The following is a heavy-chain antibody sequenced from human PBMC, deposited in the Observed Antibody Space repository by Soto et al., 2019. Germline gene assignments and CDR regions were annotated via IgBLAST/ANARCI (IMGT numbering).Heavy chain of an antibody. D-gene: IGHD1-26*01. CDR3: TRALSGSYDS. Sequence: SQTLSLTCVISGDSVSSKSAAWNWTRQSPSRGLEWLGRTYYRSKWSTDYAVSMKSRIAINPDTSKNQFSLQLNSVTPEDTAVYYCTRALSGSYDSWGQGTLVTVSS. V-gene: IGHV6-1*01. CDR1: GDSVSSKSAA. CDR2: TYYRSKWST. J-gene: IGHJ5*01.